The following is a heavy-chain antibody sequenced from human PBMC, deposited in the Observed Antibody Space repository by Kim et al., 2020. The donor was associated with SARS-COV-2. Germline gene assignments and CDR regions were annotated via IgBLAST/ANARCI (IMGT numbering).Heavy chain of an antibody. D-gene: IGHD1-20*01. V-gene: IGHV3-23*01. Sequence: DADSVKDRFTSSRDNYKNTLHLQMNSLRAEDTAVYYCAKDINWNTGDIDVWGQGTTVTVSS. J-gene: IGHJ6*02. CDR3: AKDINWNTGDIDV.